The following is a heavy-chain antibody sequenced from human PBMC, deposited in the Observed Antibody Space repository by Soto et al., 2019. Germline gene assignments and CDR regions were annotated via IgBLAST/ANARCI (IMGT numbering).Heavy chain of an antibody. CDR1: GGSISSSSYY. J-gene: IGHJ6*02. CDR2: IYYSGST. CDR3: ARRLDIVVLPAATKGNYGMDF. V-gene: IGHV4-39*01. Sequence: PSETLSLTCTVSGGSISSSSYYWGWIRQPPGKGLEWIGSIYYSGSTYYNPSLKSRVTISVDTSKNQFSLKLSSVTAADTAVYYCARRLDIVVLPAATKGNYGMDFWGQRTTVTVSS. D-gene: IGHD2-2*01.